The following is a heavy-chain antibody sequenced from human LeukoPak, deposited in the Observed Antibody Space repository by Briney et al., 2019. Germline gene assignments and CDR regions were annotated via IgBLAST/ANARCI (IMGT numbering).Heavy chain of an antibody. CDR2: INHSGST. V-gene: IGHV4-34*01. CDR1: GGSFSGYY. D-gene: IGHD3-3*01. CDR3: ARHSNIYMTIFGVVNTPNWFDP. J-gene: IGHJ5*02. Sequence: SETLSLTCAVYGGSFSGYYWSWIRQPPGKGLEWIGEINHSGSTNYNPSLKSRVTISVDTSKNQFSLKLSSVTAADTAVYYCARHSNIYMTIFGVVNTPNWFDPWGQGTLVTVSS.